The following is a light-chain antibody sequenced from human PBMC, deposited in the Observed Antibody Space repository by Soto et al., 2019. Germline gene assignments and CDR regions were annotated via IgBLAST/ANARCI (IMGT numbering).Light chain of an antibody. V-gene: IGLV2-23*03. CDR3: WSYAGRSTFEV. Sequence: QSALTQPASVSGSPGQSITISCTGSSSDVGSYNLVSWYQQYPGKAPKLMIFEGNKRPSGVSNRFSASKSGNTAPLTISGLQAEDEADYYCWSYAGRSTFEVFGGGTKVTVL. CDR1: SSDVGSYNL. CDR2: EGN. J-gene: IGLJ2*01.